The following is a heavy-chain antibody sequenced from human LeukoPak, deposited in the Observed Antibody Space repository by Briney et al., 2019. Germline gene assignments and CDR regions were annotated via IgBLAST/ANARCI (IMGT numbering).Heavy chain of an antibody. D-gene: IGHD2-8*02. CDR3: AELGILLIRGV. CDR2: INQDGSGK. CDR1: GFMFTSYW. Sequence: GGSLRLSCAASGFMFTSYWMSWVRQAPGKGLEWVANINQDGSGKYYVDSVKGRFTISRDNAKNTLYLQMNSLRAEDTAVYYCAELGILLIRGVWGEGTPVTISA. J-gene: IGHJ6*04. V-gene: IGHV3-7*01.